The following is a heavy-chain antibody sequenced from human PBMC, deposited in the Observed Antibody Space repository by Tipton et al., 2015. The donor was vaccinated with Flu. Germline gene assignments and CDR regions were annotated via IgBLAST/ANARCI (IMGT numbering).Heavy chain of an antibody. CDR1: GGSISSSSYY. V-gene: IGHV4-61*05. CDR2: IYYSGST. Sequence: TLSLTCTVSGGSISSSSYYWAWIRQPPGKGLEWFGYIYYSGSTNYNPSLRSRVTISVDTSKNQFSLKLSSVTAADTAVYYCARDYYGSGYDAFDIWGQGTMVTVSS. J-gene: IGHJ3*02. D-gene: IGHD3-10*01. CDR3: ARDYYGSGYDAFDI.